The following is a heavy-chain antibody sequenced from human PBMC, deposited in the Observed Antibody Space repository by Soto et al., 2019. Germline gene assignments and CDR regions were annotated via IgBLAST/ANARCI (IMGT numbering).Heavy chain of an antibody. J-gene: IGHJ2*01. CDR3: AKAPVVWGSSWYFDL. CDR2: ISHDGNSK. D-gene: IGHD7-27*01. Sequence: QVHLVESGGGVVQPGGSLRLSCAASGFTFSVFGMHWVRQAPGKGPEWVAVISHDGNSKHYADSVKGRFSISRDNARNTVSLLMDSLRPEDTGLYYCAKAPVVWGSSWYFDLWGRGTLVTVSS. CDR1: GFTFSVFG. V-gene: IGHV3-30*18.